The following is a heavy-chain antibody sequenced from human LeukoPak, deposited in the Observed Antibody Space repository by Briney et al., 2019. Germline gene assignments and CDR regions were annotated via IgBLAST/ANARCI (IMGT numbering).Heavy chain of an antibody. CDR1: GGSISSTFYY. CDR3: ARDRYYDSGSYYN. D-gene: IGHD3-10*01. J-gene: IGHJ4*02. CDR2: INYSGST. Sequence: SETLSLTCTVSGGSISSTFYYWGWIRQPPGKGLEWIGSINYSGSTYYNPSLKSRVTISVDTSKNQFSLKLSSVTAADTAVYYCARDRYYDSGSYYNWGQGTLVTVSS. V-gene: IGHV4-39*07.